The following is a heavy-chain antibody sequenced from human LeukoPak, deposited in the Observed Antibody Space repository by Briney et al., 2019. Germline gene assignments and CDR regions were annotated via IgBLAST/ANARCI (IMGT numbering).Heavy chain of an antibody. CDR2: ISYAGSNT. CDR1: GFTFRSYG. J-gene: IGHJ6*03. D-gene: IGHD1-14*01. CDR3: ATSEGEGSERSYYYYYMDV. Sequence: PGGSLRLSCAASGFTFRSYGMHWVRQAPGKGLEWVAVISYAGSNTYYADSVKGRFTISRDNSKDTLYLQMNSLRAEDTAVYYCATSEGEGSERSYYYYYMDVWGKGTTVTVSS. V-gene: IGHV3-30*03.